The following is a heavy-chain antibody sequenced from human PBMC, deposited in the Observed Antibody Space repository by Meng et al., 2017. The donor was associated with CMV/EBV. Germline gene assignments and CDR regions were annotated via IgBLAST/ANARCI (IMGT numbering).Heavy chain of an antibody. CDR2: INPNSGGT. D-gene: IGHD4-11*01. CDR3: ARDLQGYYYGMDV. J-gene: IGHJ6*02. Sequence: ASVKVSCKASGYTFTGYYMHWVRQAPGQGLEWMGWINPNSGGTNYAQKFQGRVTMTRDTSISTAYMELSRLRSDDTAVYYRARDLQGYYYGMDVWGQGTTVTVSS. CDR1: GYTFTGYY. V-gene: IGHV1-2*02.